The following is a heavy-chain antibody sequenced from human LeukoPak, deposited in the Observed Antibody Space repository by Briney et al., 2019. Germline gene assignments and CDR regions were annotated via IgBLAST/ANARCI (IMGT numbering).Heavy chain of an antibody. V-gene: IGHV4-59*12. CDR2: IYYSGST. J-gene: IGHJ4*02. Sequence: PSETLSLTCIVSGGSLSSYYWSWIRQPPGKGLEWIGYIYYSGSTNYNPSLKSRVTISVDTSKNQFSLKLSSVTAADTAVYYCARTYYDYVWGSYRPYFDYWGQGTLVTVSS. D-gene: IGHD3-16*02. CDR3: ARTYYDYVWGSYRPYFDY. CDR1: GGSLSSYY.